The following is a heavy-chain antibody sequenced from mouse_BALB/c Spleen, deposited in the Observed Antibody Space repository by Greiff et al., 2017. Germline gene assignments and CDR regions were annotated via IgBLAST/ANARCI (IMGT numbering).Heavy chain of an antibody. CDR1: GYTFTDYN. CDR2: INPNNGGT. V-gene: IGHV1-18*01. Sequence: VQLKESGPELVKPGASVKIPCKASGYTFTDYNMDWVKQSHGKSLEWIGDINPNNGGTIYNQKFKGKATLTVDKSSSTAYMELRSLTSEDTAVYYCARKLTLYYFDYWGQGTTLTVSS. D-gene: IGHD4-1*01. J-gene: IGHJ2*01. CDR3: ARKLTLYYFDY.